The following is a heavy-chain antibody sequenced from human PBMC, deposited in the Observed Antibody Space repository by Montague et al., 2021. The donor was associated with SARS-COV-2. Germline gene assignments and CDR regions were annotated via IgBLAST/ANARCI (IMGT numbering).Heavy chain of an antibody. Sequence: SETLSLTCTVSDVSVKNYYWSWIRQPPGKGLEWIGYVHYSGKTKSNPSLQNPISISLDASKNQFYLSLTSVTSADAAVYYCARHHISTMYGYSWFDPWGRGTLVTVSS. D-gene: IGHD1-14*01. V-gene: IGHV4-59*02. CDR3: ARHHISTMYGYSWFDP. CDR2: VHYSGKT. J-gene: IGHJ5*02. CDR1: DVSVKNYY.